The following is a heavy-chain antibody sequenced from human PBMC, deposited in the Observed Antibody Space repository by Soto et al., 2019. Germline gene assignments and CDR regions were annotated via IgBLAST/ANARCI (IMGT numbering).Heavy chain of an antibody. CDR2: IESGGSEM. CDR1: GFTFSNYW. CDR3: VRDHQYAFDI. V-gene: IGHV3-48*01. J-gene: IGHJ3*02. D-gene: IGHD2-2*01. Sequence: GGSLRLSCVASGFTFSNYWMNWVRQAPGKGLEWVSYIESGGSEMFYVDSVKGRFTIFRDNAKNSLHLQMNGLRAEDTAVYYCVRDHQYAFDIWGQGTMVTVSS.